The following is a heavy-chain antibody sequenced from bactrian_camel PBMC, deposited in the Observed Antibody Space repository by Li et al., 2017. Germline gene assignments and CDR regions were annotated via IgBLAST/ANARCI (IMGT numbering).Heavy chain of an antibody. V-gene: IGHV3S40*01. D-gene: IGHD4*01. CDR2: INIDGRT. Sequence: VQLVESGGGLVQPGGSLRLSCAASGFAISEHGMSWVRRPPGKHLEYAATINIDGRTHYRESVEGRFTISRDNATNTVYLQMNSLKPEDTAMYYCAAGACPWGYIATILSSNFGYRGQGTQVTVS. J-gene: IGHJ6*01. CDR1: GFAISEHG. CDR3: AAGACPWGYIATILSSNFGY.